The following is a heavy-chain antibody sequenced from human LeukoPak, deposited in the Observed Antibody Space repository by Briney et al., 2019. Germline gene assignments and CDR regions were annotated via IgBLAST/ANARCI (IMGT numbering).Heavy chain of an antibody. V-gene: IGHV4-4*02. J-gene: IGHJ4*02. Sequence: SGTLSLTCAVSGGSISSSNWWSWVRQPPGKGLEWIGGINHSGTTNYNPSLKSRVAISVDTSKNQFSLKLSFVTAADTAVYYCAQNGYYFESWGQGTLATVSS. CDR2: INHSGTT. CDR1: GGSISSSNW. CDR3: AQNGYYFES. D-gene: IGHD3-22*01.